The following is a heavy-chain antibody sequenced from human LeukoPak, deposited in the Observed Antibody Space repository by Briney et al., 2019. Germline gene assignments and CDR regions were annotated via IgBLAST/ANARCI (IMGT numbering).Heavy chain of an antibody. D-gene: IGHD2-2*01. CDR3: ARAVVTAAKFDY. V-gene: IGHV1-46*01. CDR1: GYTFTSYY. Sequence: ASVKVSCKASGYTFTSYYMHWVRHAPGQGLEWMGIINPSGGSTSYAQKFQGRVTMTRDTSTSTVYMELSSVRSEDTAVYYCARAVVTAAKFDYWGEGTLVTVSS. J-gene: IGHJ4*02. CDR2: INPSGGST.